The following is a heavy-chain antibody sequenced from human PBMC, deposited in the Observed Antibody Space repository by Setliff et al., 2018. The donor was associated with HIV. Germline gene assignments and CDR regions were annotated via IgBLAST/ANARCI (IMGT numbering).Heavy chain of an antibody. Sequence: ASVKVSCKASGYTFTSYYMQWVRQAPGQGLEWMGIINPSGGSTNYAQRFQGRVTITRDTSASTAYMELSSLRFEDTAVYYCARLPSAAMWGGGAFDIWGQGTMVTVSS. V-gene: IGHV1-46*01. D-gene: IGHD2-2*01. CDR2: INPSGGST. CDR3: ARLPSAAMWGGGAFDI. J-gene: IGHJ3*02. CDR1: GYTFTSYY.